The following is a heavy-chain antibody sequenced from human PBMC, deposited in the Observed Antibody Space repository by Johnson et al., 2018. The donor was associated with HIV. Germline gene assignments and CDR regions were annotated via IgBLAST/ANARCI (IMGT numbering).Heavy chain of an antibody. Sequence: EQLVESGGGSVQPGGFLRLSCAASGFSFSNYWMSWVRQAPGKGLEWVANIKEDGSEEYYVDSMEGRFTISRDNAKNSLYLQMNSLRAEDTAVYYCARAQGVLVWFRELLFDAFDIWGQGTMVTVSS. CDR2: IKEDGSEE. CDR1: GFSFSNYW. D-gene: IGHD3-10*01. J-gene: IGHJ3*02. CDR3: ARAQGVLVWFRELLFDAFDI. V-gene: IGHV3-7*05.